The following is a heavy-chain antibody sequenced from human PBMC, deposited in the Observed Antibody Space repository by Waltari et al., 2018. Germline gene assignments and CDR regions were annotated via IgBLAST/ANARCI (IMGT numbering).Heavy chain of an antibody. CDR3: AGGRYSVYEGGFDY. CDR1: SFSFSAYY. D-gene: IGHD5-12*01. Sequence: QVPLVESGGGLVKPGESLRLSCTASSFSFSAYYMRWIRQTPANGLELLAFSSSSGSSTYYADYVRGRFTISRDNAKNSRYLQMNRLRDEDTALYYCAGGRYSVYEGGFDYWGQGSLVTVSS. V-gene: IGHV3-11*01. CDR2: SSSSGSST. J-gene: IGHJ4*02.